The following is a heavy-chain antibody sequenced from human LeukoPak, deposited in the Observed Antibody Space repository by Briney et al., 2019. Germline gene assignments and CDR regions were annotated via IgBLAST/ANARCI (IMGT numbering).Heavy chain of an antibody. V-gene: IGHV3-30*02. D-gene: IGHD3-16*01. CDR3: AKLRRGEWRGRIDS. CDR1: GFLFGSYG. J-gene: IGHJ4*02. CDR2: IRYEGDIA. Sequence: GGSLRLSCATSGFLFGSYGMHWVRQAPGKGLEWVAFIRYEGDIAHYADSVEGRFIISRDNSMNTLYLQMNSLRVEDTSVYYYAKLRRGEWRGRIDSWGQGTLVTVSS.